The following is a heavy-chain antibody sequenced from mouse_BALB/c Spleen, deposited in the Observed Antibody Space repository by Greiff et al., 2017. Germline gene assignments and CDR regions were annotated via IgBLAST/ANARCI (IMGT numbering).Heavy chain of an antibody. Sequence: EVQLVESGGGLVKPGGSLKLSCAASGFTFSSYAMSWVRQTPEKRLEWVASISSGGSTYYPDSVKGRFTISRDNARNILYLQMSSLRSEDTAMYYCARGTTVVARHWYFDVWGAGTTVTVSS. CDR3: ARGTTVVARHWYFDV. CDR1: GFTFSSYA. J-gene: IGHJ1*01. CDR2: ISSGGST. V-gene: IGHV5-6-5*01. D-gene: IGHD1-1*01.